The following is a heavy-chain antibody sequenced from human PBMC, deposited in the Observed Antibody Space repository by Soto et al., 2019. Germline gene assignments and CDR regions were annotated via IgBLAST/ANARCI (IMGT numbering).Heavy chain of an antibody. CDR2: IHRSGNT. J-gene: IGHJ4*02. V-gene: IGHV4-4*02. D-gene: IGHD2-15*01. CDR3: ARPSGIGYDFDY. CDR1: GGSISSSNW. Sequence: QVQLQESGPGLVKPSGTLSLTCDVSGGSISSSNWWSWVRQSPGKGLEWIGEIHRSGNTNYNPSFRSPITISVDKSTNQFSLKVRSVTAADTAVYYWARPSGIGYDFDYWGQGTLVTVSS.